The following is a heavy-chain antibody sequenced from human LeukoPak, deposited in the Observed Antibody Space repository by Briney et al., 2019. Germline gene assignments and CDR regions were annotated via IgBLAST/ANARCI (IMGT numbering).Heavy chain of an antibody. Sequence: PSETLSLTCAVYGGSFSGYYWSWIRQPPGKGLEWIGEINHSGSTNHNPSLKSRVTISVDTSKNQFSLKLSSVTAADTAVYYCARASHGVVNLYYFDYWGQGTLVTVSS. V-gene: IGHV4-34*01. J-gene: IGHJ4*02. CDR2: INHSGST. CDR3: ARASHGVVNLYYFDY. CDR1: GGSFSGYY. D-gene: IGHD3-3*01.